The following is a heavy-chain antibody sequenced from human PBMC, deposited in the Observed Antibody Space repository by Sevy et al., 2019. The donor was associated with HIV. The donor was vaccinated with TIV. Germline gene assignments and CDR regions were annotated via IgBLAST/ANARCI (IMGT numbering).Heavy chain of an antibody. D-gene: IGHD6-13*01. J-gene: IGHJ4*02. CDR2: IRNKADSYTT. CDR3: ATHAGIAAAGRVFDY. CDR1: GFTFSDHY. V-gene: IGHV3-72*01. Sequence: GGSLRLSCAASGFTFSDHYMEWVRQAPGKGLEWVGRIRNKADSYTTEYAASVKGRFTISRDESKNPLYLLMNSLKTEDTAVYYCATHAGIAAAGRVFDYWGQGTLVTVSS.